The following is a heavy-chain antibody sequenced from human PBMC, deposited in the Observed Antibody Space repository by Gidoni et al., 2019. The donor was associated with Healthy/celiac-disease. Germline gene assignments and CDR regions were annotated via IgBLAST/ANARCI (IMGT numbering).Heavy chain of an antibody. CDR2: IYHSGST. Sequence: QVQLQESGPGLVKPSGTLSLTCAVSGGSISSSNWWSWVRQPPGKGLEWIGEIYHSGSTNYNPSLKGRVTISVDKSKNQFSLKLSSVTAADTAVYYCARLVVPAATAISWFDPWGQGTLVTVSS. D-gene: IGHD2-2*01. CDR1: GGSISSSNW. J-gene: IGHJ5*02. CDR3: ARLVVPAATAISWFDP. V-gene: IGHV4-4*02.